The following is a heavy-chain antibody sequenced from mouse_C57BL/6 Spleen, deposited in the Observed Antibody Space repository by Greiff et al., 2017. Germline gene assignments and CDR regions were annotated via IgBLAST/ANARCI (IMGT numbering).Heavy chain of an antibody. J-gene: IGHJ4*01. CDR1: GYTFTSYW. Sequence: VKLQQSGAELVMPGASVKLSCKASGYTFTSYWMHWVKQRPGQGLEWIGEIDPSDSYTNYNQKFKGKSTLTVDKSSSTAYMQLSSLTSEDSAVYYCARGGWLLRAMDYWGQGTSVTVSS. CDR3: ARGGWLLRAMDY. CDR2: IDPSDSYT. D-gene: IGHD2-3*01. V-gene: IGHV1-69*01.